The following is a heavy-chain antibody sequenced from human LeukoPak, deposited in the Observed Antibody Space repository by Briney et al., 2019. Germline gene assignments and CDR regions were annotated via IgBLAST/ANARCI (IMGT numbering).Heavy chain of an antibody. CDR3: TTYYYDSSGHPYLDY. CDR1: GFTFSNAW. Sequence: GGSLRLSCAASGFTFSNAWMNWVRQAPGKGLEWVGRIKSKPDGGTTDSAAPVKGRFTISRDDSKNMLYLQMNGLTTEDTAIYYCTTYYYDSSGHPYLDYWGQGTLVTVSS. CDR2: IKSKPDGGTT. D-gene: IGHD3-22*01. J-gene: IGHJ4*02. V-gene: IGHV3-15*07.